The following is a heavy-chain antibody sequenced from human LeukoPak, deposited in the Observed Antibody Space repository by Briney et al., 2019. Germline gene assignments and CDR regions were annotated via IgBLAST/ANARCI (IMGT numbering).Heavy chain of an antibody. D-gene: IGHD5-24*01. J-gene: IGHJ4*02. CDR2: THHSGDT. V-gene: IGHV4-38-2*02. CDR3: ARVASGYNRFYFDY. CDR1: TYSISTGYF. Sequence: PSETLSLTCTVSTYSISTGYFWGWIRQPPGKGLEWIGSTHHSGDTYYNPSLKSRVTMSLDTSKNQFSLRLTSVTAADTAMYYCARVASGYNRFYFDYWGQGTLVTVSS.